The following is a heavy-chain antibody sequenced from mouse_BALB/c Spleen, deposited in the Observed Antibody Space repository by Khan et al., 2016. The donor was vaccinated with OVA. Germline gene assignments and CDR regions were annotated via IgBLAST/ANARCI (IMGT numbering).Heavy chain of an antibody. V-gene: IGHV3-2*02. CDR3: ARASRIKY. CDR1: GYSITSGYG. Sequence: EVQLQESGPGLVKPSQSLSLTCTVTGYSITSGYGCNWIRQFPGSKLEWMGYISYSGSTNYNPSLKSRISITRDTSKNQFFLQLKSVTNKDTATYDCARASRIKYWGQGTTLTVSS. J-gene: IGHJ2*01. CDR2: ISYSGST. D-gene: IGHD3-3*01.